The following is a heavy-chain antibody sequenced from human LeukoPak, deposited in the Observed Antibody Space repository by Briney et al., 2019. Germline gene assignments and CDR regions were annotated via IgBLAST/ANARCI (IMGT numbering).Heavy chain of an antibody. J-gene: IGHJ4*02. CDR2: IYYSGSN. Sequence: PSETLSLTCIVSGVSGRHISSYYLSWLRPPPGKGLEWIGHIYYSGSNNSNPSLKSRVSISVDTSKNQFSLKLNSVTAADTAVYYCSRSLLVTTPHFDYWGQGILVTVSS. V-gene: IGHV4-59*08. CDR3: SRSLLVTTPHFDY. CDR1: GVSGRHISSYY. D-gene: IGHD4-17*01.